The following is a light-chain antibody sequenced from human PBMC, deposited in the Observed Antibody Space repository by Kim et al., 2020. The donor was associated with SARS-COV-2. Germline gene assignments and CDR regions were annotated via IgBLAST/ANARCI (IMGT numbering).Light chain of an antibody. V-gene: IGLV3-1*01. Sequence: SVSPGQTASITCSGDKLGDKYACWYQQKPGQSPVLVIYQDFTRPSGIPERFSGSNSGNTATLTISGTQAMDEADYYCQAWDSSTYVFGTGTKVTVL. J-gene: IGLJ1*01. CDR1: KLGDKY. CDR3: QAWDSSTYV. CDR2: QDF.